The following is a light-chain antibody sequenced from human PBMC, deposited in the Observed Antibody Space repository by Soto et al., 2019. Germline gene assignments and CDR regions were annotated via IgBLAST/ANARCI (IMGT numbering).Light chain of an antibody. Sequence: DIQMTQSPSTLYASVGDRVNITCRASQSVSSWLAWYQQKPGKAPKLLIYKASTLKSGVPSRFSGSGSGTEFTLTISSLQPDDFATYYCQHYNSYSEAFGQGTKV. J-gene: IGKJ1*01. CDR1: QSVSSW. V-gene: IGKV1-5*03. CDR2: KAS. CDR3: QHYNSYSEA.